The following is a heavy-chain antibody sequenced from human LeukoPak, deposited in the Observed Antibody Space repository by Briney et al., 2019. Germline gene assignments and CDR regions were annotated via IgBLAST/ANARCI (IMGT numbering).Heavy chain of an antibody. V-gene: IGHV4-4*07. D-gene: IGHD6-6*01. CDR3: AREGSMTARPFVSIDY. Sequence: SETLSLTCTVSGGSISTYYWSWIRQPAGKGLEWIGRIHTSGNTDYNPSLKSRVTVSVDTSKNQFSLKLSSVTAADTAVYYCAREGSMTARPFVSIDYWGQGTLVTISS. CDR2: IHTSGNT. CDR1: GGSISTYY. J-gene: IGHJ4*02.